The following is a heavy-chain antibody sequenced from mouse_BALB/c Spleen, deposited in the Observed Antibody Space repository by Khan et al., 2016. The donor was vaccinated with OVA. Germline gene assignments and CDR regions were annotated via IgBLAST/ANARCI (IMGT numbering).Heavy chain of an antibody. J-gene: IGHJ3*01. CDR1: GYTFTSYD. Sequence: VQLKQSGPELVKPGASVKMSCKASGYTFTSYDMYWVKQKPGQGLEWIGYINPYNDYTKFNEKFKGKATLTSDKSSSTAYMELSSLTSEDSAVYFCARGYDFFAYWGQGTLVTVSA. CDR2: INPYNDYT. CDR3: ARGYDFFAY. V-gene: IGHV1S136*01. D-gene: IGHD2-14*01.